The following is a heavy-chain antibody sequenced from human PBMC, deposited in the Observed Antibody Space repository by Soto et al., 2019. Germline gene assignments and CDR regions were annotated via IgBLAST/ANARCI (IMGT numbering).Heavy chain of an antibody. D-gene: IGHD2-15*01. Sequence: QITLKESGPTLVEPTQTLTLTCTFSGFSVSTSGVGVAWIRQPPGKALEWLALIYWDGDERYSPFLQSRVTISKDTSKHQVVLTMTNMDPVDTATYYCAHKGGRGAGMDVWGQGTTVTVSS. J-gene: IGHJ6*02. CDR1: GFSVSTSGVG. V-gene: IGHV2-5*02. CDR3: AHKGGRGAGMDV. CDR2: IYWDGDE.